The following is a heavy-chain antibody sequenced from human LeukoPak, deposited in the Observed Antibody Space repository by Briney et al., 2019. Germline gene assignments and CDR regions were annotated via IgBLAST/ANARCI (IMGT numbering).Heavy chain of an antibody. V-gene: IGHV3-20*04. CDR1: GFTFDDYG. CDR2: INWNGGST. D-gene: IGHD1-26*01. CDR3: ARVGGSFYYYYMDV. Sequence: LAGGSLRLSCAASGFTFDDYGMSWVRQAPGKGLEWVSGINWNGGSTGYADSVKGRFTISRDNAKNSLYLQMNSLRAEDTALYYCARVGGSFYYYYMDVWGKGTTVTVSS. J-gene: IGHJ6*03.